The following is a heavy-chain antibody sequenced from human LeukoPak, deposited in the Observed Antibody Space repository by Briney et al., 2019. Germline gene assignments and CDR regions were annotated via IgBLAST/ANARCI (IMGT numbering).Heavy chain of an antibody. CDR3: ARIDCSSTSCPKDY. Sequence: GGSLRLSCAASGFTFNNYAMRWVRQAPGKGLEWVANIKQDGSEKYYVDSVKGRFTISRDNAKNSLYLQMNSLRAEDTAVYYCARIDCSSTSCPKDYWGQGTLVTVSS. CDR2: IKQDGSEK. D-gene: IGHD2-2*01. CDR1: GFTFNNYA. V-gene: IGHV3-7*01. J-gene: IGHJ4*02.